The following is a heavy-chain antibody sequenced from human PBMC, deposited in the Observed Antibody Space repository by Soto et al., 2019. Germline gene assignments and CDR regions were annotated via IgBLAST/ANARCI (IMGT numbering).Heavy chain of an antibody. CDR2: INHSGST. Sequence: QVQLQQWGAGLLKPSETLSLTCAVYGGSFSGYYWSWIRQPPGKGLEWIGEINHSGSTNYNPSLKSRVTISVDASKNQFSLKLSSVTDADTAVYYCARDRYGDYGAFDIWGQGTMVTVSS. CDR1: GGSFSGYY. D-gene: IGHD4-17*01. J-gene: IGHJ3*02. CDR3: ARDRYGDYGAFDI. V-gene: IGHV4-34*01.